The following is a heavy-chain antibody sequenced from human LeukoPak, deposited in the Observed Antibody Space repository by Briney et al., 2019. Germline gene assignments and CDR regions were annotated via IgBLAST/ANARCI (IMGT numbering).Heavy chain of an antibody. J-gene: IGHJ3*02. Sequence: GGSLRLSCAASGFTFDEYGMSWVRQAPGKGLHWVSAINWNGGSTGYADSVKGRFTISRDNAKNSLYLQMDSLRAEDTALYYRARPSRRCSGGSCYPDAFDIWGQGTMVTVSS. CDR3: ARPSRRCSGGSCYPDAFDI. CDR1: GFTFDEYG. CDR2: INWNGGST. V-gene: IGHV3-20*04. D-gene: IGHD2-15*01.